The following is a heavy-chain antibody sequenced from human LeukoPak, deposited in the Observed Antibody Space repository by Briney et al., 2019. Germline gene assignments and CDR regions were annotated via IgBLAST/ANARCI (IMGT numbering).Heavy chain of an antibody. CDR1: GFTFDDYA. J-gene: IGHJ4*02. V-gene: IGHV3-15*01. D-gene: IGHD1-7*01. CDR3: TTDLVELQRN. CDR2: IKSKTDGGTT. Sequence: GGSLRLSCAASGFTFDDYAMHWVRQAPGKGLEWVGRIKSKTDGGTTDYAAPVKGRFTISRDDSKNTLYLQMNSLKTEDTAVYYCTTDLVELQRNWGQGTLVTVSS.